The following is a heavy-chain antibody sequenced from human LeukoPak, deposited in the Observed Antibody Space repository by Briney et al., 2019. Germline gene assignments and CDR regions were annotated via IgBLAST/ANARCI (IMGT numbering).Heavy chain of an antibody. V-gene: IGHV4-39*07. CDR3: ARQWEGNCSGGSCYISNFDY. CDR1: GGSISSSSYY. Sequence: KPSETLSLTCTVSGGSISSSSYYWGWIRQPPGKGLEWIGRIYTSGSTNYNPSLKSRVTMSVDTSKNQFSLKLSSVTAADTAVYYCARQWEGNCSGGSCYISNFDYWGQGTLVTVSS. J-gene: IGHJ4*02. CDR2: IYTSGST. D-gene: IGHD2-15*01.